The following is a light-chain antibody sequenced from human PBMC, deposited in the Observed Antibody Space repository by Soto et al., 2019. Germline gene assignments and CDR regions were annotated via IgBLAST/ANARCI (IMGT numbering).Light chain of an antibody. Sequence: SVLTKPASVSGSPGQSITISCTGTSSDVGGYNFVSWFQQHPGKAPKLMIFEVTSRPSGVSNRFSGSKSGNTASLTISGLQPEDEADYYCISYTTSSTLVFGIATKVTVL. CDR1: SSDVGGYNF. CDR2: EVT. V-gene: IGLV2-14*03. CDR3: ISYTTSSTLV. J-gene: IGLJ1*01.